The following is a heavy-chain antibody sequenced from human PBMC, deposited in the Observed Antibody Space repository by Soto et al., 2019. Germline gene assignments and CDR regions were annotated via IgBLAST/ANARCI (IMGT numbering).Heavy chain of an antibody. Sequence: GGSLRLSCAASGFTFSSYWMSWVRQAPGKGLEWVANIKQDGSEKYYVDSVKGRFTISRDNAKNSLYLQMNSLRAEDTAVNYCARDRQGSDFWSGYSYYYYYMDVWGKGTTVTVSS. CDR2: IKQDGSEK. CDR3: ARDRQGSDFWSGYSYYYYYMDV. D-gene: IGHD3-3*01. CDR1: GFTFSSYW. J-gene: IGHJ6*03. V-gene: IGHV3-7*01.